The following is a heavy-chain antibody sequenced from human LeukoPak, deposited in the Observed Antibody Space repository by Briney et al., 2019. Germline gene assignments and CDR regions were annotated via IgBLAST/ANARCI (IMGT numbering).Heavy chain of an antibody. J-gene: IGHJ4*02. CDR1: GYTFTDYY. CDR2: ISPNSGGT. D-gene: IGHD3-10*01. V-gene: IGHV1-2*06. CDR3: ARARRGSGSYFGFFDY. Sequence: GASMKVSCKASGYTFTDYYMQWVRQAPGQGLEWMGRISPNSGGTNSAQKFQGRVTMTTDTSITSAYMELNRLRSDDTAVYYCARARRGSGSYFGFFDYWGQGTLVTVSS.